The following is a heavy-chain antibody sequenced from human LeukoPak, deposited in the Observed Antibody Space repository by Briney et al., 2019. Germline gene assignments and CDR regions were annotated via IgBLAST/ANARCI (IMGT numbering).Heavy chain of an antibody. CDR3: ANPRYDSSGYYYVD. D-gene: IGHD3-22*01. Sequence: GASVTVSCKASGGTFSSNAISWVRQAPGQGLEWMGGIIPIFGTANYAQKFQGRVTITADESTSTAHMELSSLRSEDTAVYYCANPRYDSSGYYYVDWGQGTLVTVSS. V-gene: IGHV1-69*13. J-gene: IGHJ4*02. CDR2: IIPIFGTA. CDR1: GGTFSSNA.